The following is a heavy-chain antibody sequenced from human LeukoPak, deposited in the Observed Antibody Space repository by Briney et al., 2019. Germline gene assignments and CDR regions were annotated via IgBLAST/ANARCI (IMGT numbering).Heavy chain of an antibody. CDR3: ARDHAGSGRTFDY. D-gene: IGHD2-15*01. CDR1: GFTFSTYG. J-gene: IGHJ4*02. V-gene: IGHV3-30*03. Sequence: GGSLRLSCAASGFTFSTYGIHWVRQAPGKGLEWVGLLSSGGINKHYADSVKGRFIISRDNSMNTLYLQMNSLGVEDTAVYYCARDHAGSGRTFDYWGQGTLVTVSS. CDR2: LSSGGINK.